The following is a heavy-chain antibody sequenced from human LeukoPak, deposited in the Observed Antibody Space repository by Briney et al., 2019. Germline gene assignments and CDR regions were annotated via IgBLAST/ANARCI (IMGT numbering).Heavy chain of an antibody. CDR3: ARTDYYDKSIDY. CDR1: GFTFSSYS. D-gene: IGHD3-22*01. V-gene: IGHV3-21*01. J-gene: IGHJ4*02. CDR2: FSTGSSFI. Sequence: GGSLRLSCAASGFTFSSYSMNWVRQAPGKGLEWVSSFSTGSSFIYYADSVKGRFTISRDNAKNSLYLQMNSLRAEDTAVYYCARTDYYDKSIDYWGQGTLVTVSS.